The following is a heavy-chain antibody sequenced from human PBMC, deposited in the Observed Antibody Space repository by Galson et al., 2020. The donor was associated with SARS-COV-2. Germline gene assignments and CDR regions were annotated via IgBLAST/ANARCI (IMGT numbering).Heavy chain of an antibody. CDR1: GDSFNSIAYY. J-gene: IGHJ4*02. V-gene: IGHV4-39*01. Sequence: ETSETLSLTCTVSGDSFNSIAYYWGWIRQPPGRGLEWIGSIYYSASIYYNPSLKSRVTISVDTSTNQFSLRLNSVTAADTAVYYCARHYYYDSSGYYPHLFDFWGQGTLVTVSS. D-gene: IGHD3-22*01. CDR3: ARHYYYDSSGYYPHLFDF. CDR2: IYYSASI.